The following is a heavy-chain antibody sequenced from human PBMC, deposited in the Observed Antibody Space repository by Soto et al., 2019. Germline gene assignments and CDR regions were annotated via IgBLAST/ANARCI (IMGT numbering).Heavy chain of an antibody. CDR1: GFTFNTHW. Sequence: GGSLRLSCTASGFTFNTHWMHWVRQAPGKGLVWVSRIYFDGITTNYADSVKGRLTVSRDNAKNTVYLHVNTLRDEDTAEYYCARGGAMGVDYWGQGTLVTVYS. D-gene: IGHD1-26*01. CDR3: ARGGAMGVDY. V-gene: IGHV3-74*01. CDR2: IYFDGITT. J-gene: IGHJ4*02.